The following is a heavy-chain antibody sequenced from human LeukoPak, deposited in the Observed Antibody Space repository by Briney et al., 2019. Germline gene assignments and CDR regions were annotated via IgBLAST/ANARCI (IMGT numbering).Heavy chain of an antibody. CDR1: GFTFSSYS. J-gene: IGHJ4*02. CDR3: ARDLGGEVVTAITDY. D-gene: IGHD2-21*02. V-gene: IGHV3-21*01. Sequence: GGSLRLSCAASGFTFSSYSMNWVRQAPGKGLEWVSPISSSSSYIYYADSVKGRFTISRDNAKNSLYLQMNSLRAEDTAVYYCARDLGGEVVTAITDYWGQGTLVTVSS. CDR2: ISSSSSYI.